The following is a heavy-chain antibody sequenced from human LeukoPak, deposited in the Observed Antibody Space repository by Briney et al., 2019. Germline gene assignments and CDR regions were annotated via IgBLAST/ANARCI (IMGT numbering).Heavy chain of an antibody. J-gene: IGHJ4*02. D-gene: IGHD6-6*01. CDR3: ARDRGYSSSYVDY. Sequence: ASVKDSCKASGYTFTGYYMHWVRQAPGQGLEWMGWINPNSGGTNYAQKFQGRVTMTRDTSISTAYMELSRLRSDDTAVYYCARDRGYSSSYVDYWGQGTLVTVSS. CDR2: INPNSGGT. CDR1: GYTFTGYY. V-gene: IGHV1-2*02.